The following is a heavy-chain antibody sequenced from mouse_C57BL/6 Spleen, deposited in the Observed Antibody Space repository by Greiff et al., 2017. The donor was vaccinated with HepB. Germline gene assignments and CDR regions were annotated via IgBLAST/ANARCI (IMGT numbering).Heavy chain of an antibody. CDR2: IDPSDSYT. CDR1: GYTFTSYW. J-gene: IGHJ2*01. Sequence: QVQLQQPGAELVKPGASVKLSCKASGYTFTSYWMQWVKQRPGQGLEWIGEIDPSDSYTNYNQKFKGKATLTVDTSSSTAYMQLSSLTSEDSAVYYCARSGDPYDFDYWGQGTTLTVSS. D-gene: IGHD2-14*01. V-gene: IGHV1-50*01. CDR3: ARSGDPYDFDY.